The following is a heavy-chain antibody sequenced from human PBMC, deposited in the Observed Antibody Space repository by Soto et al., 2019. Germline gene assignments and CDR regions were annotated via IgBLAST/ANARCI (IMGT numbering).Heavy chain of an antibody. V-gene: IGHV1-3*01. CDR2: INAGNGNT. CDR1: GYTFTSYA. D-gene: IGHD6-19*01. Sequence: ASVKVSCKASGYTFTSYAMHWVRQAPGQRLEWMGWINAGNGNTKYSQKFQGRVTITGDTSASTAYMELSSLRSEDTAVYYCASSGWYLFYFDYWGQGTLVTVPS. J-gene: IGHJ4*02. CDR3: ASSGWYLFYFDY.